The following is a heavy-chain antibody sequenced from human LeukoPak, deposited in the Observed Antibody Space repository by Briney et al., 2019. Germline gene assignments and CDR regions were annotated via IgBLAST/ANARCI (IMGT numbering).Heavy chain of an antibody. D-gene: IGHD1-26*01. CDR2: INCNSGAT. CDR3: ARVLETGIVGFAH. J-gene: IGHJ4*02. CDR1: GYSFTGYY. V-gene: IGHV1-2*02. Sequence: ASVKVSCKASGYSFTGYYLHWVRQAPGQGLEWVGWINCNSGATNYAQKFQGRVTMTRDTSISTVYMELDSLGSDDTAIYYCARVLETGIVGFAHWGQGTLVTVSS.